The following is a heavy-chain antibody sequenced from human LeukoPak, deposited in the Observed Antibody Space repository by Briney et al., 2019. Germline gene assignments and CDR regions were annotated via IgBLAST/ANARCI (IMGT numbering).Heavy chain of an antibody. CDR2: IKPDGSET. D-gene: IGHD6-6*01. CDR1: GFTFSTYW. J-gene: IGHJ4*02. CDR3: GGFGYEAALDL. Sequence: GGSLRLSCAASGFTFSTYWMTWVRHAPGKGLEWVANIKPDGSETYYVDPVKGRFTISRDNAKSFLYLQMNSLRGEDSAVYYCGGFGYEAALDLWGQGTLVTVSS. V-gene: IGHV3-7*01.